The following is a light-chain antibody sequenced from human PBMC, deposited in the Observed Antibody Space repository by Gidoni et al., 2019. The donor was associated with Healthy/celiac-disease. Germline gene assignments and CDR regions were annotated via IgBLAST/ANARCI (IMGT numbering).Light chain of an antibody. J-gene: IGKJ5*01. V-gene: IGKV3-11*01. CDR1: QSVSSY. Sequence: IVLTQSQATLSLSPGERATLSCRASQSVSSYLAWYQQKPGQAPRLLIYGASNRATGIPARFSGSGSGTDFTLTISSLESEDFAVYYCQQRSNWPPFTFGQGTRLEIK. CDR3: QQRSNWPPFT. CDR2: GAS.